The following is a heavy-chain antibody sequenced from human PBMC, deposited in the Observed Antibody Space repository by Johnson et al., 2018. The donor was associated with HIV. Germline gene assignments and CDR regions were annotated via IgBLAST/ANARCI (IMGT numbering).Heavy chain of an antibody. CDR3: ARGEGRIPHAFDI. CDR2: ISGSGGST. CDR1: GFTFSSYA. Sequence: EVQLVESGGGLVQPGGSLRLSCAASGFTFSSYAMSWVRQAPGKGLEWVSAISGSGGSTYYANSVKGRFTISRDNSKNTLYLQMGSLRAEDMAVYYCARGEGRIPHAFDIWGQGTMVTVSS. D-gene: IGHD2-2*02. V-gene: IGHV3-23*04. J-gene: IGHJ3*02.